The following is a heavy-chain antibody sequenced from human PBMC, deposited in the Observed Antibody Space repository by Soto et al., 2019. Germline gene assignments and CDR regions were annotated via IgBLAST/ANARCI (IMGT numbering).Heavy chain of an antibody. J-gene: IGHJ6*02. CDR2: IIPIFGTA. V-gene: IGHV1-69*06. Sequence: SVKVSCKASGGTFSSYAISWVRQAPGQGLEWMGGIIPIFGTANYAQKFQGRVTITADKSTSTAYMELSSLRSEDTAVYYCARGYYDSSGDSPPPSYYYYYAMDVWGQVTTATVS. CDR1: GGTFSSYA. CDR3: ARGYYDSSGDSPPPSYYYYYAMDV. D-gene: IGHD3-22*01.